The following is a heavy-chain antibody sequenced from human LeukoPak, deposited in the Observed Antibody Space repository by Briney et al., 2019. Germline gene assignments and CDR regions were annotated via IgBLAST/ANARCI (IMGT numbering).Heavy chain of an antibody. CDR2: IIPILGIA. V-gene: IGHV1-69*04. Sequence: SVKLSCKASGGTFSSYAISWVRQAPGQGLEWMGRIIPILGIANYAQKSQGRVMITAEKSTNKDYMELSSLRSEDAAVCYCAGEPRVQLVSAGDYWGQGTVVIVS. D-gene: IGHD6-6*01. CDR3: AGEPRVQLVSAGDY. CDR1: GGTFSSYA. J-gene: IGHJ4*02.